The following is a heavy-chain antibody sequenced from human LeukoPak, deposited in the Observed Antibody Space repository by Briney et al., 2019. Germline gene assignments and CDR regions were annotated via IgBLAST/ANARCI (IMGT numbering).Heavy chain of an antibody. J-gene: IGHJ3*02. CDR1: GFTFSSYW. CDR2: IKQDGSEK. CDR3: ARGSWFAGDDAFDI. V-gene: IGHV3-7*01. Sequence: GGSLRLSCAASGFTFSSYWMSWVRQAPGKGLEWVANIKQDGSEKYYVDSVKGRFTISRDNAKNSLYLQMSSLRAEDTAVYYCARGSWFAGDDAFDIWGQGTMVTVSS. D-gene: IGHD3-16*01.